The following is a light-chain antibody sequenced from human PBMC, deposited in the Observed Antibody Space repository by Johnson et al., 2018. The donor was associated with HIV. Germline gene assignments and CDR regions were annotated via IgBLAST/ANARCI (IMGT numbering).Light chain of an antibody. CDR1: SSNIGNNY. CDR2: ENN. CDR3: GTWDSSLSAYV. Sequence: QSVLTQPPSVSAAPGQKVTISCSGSSSNIGNNYVSWYQQLPGTAPKLLIYENNKRPSGIPDRFSGSKSGTSATLGITGLQTGDEADYYCGTWDSSLSAYVFGTGTDFTV. J-gene: IGLJ1*01. V-gene: IGLV1-51*02.